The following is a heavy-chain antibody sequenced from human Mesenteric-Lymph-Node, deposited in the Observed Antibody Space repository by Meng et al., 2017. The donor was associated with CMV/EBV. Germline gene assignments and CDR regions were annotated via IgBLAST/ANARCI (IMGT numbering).Heavy chain of an antibody. CDR1: GFTVSSNY. D-gene: IGHD3-22*01. Sequence: GALRLSCAASGFTVSSNYMSWVRQAPGKGLEWVSVIYSGGSTYYADSVKGRFTISRDNSKNTLYLQMNSLRAEDTAGYYCARDSSGYYPRLDYWGQGTMVTVSS. CDR3: ARDSSGYYPRLDY. V-gene: IGHV3-66*02. CDR2: IYSGGST. J-gene: IGHJ4*02.